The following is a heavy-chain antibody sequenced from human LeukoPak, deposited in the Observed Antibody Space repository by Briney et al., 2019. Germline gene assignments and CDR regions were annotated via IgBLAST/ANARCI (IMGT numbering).Heavy chain of an antibody. CDR2: ISSSSSYI. J-gene: IGHJ2*01. V-gene: IGHV3-21*01. CDR3: ARDRCGDYSHFDL. CDR1: GFTFSSYS. D-gene: IGHD4-17*01. Sequence: GGSLRLSCAASGFTFSSYSINWVRQAPGKGLEWVSSISSSSSYIYYADSVKGRFTISRDNAKNSLYLQMNSLRAEDTAVYYCARDRCGDYSHFDLWGRGTLVTVSS.